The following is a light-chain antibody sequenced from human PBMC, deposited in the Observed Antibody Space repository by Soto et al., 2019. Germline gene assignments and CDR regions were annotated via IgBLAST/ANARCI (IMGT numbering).Light chain of an antibody. CDR3: SSYTSSSTPYV. Sequence: CVQTQRANVSGCCGRTGSNYYTHTQSDVGGYNYVSWYQQHPGKAPKLMSYDVSSRPSGVSNRFSGAKSGHTASLTISGLQTEDEADYYCSSYTSSSTPYVFGTGTKVTVL. J-gene: IGLJ1*01. V-gene: IGLV2-14*01. CDR1: QSDVGGYNY. CDR2: DVS.